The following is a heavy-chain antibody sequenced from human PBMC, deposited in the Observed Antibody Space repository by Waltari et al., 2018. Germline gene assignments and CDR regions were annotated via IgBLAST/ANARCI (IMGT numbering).Heavy chain of an antibody. V-gene: IGHV4-59*08. D-gene: IGHD6-19*01. CDR3: ALWESGWRTFRF. J-gene: IGHJ4*03. CDR1: GVCVSSYF. Sequence: QLQLQESGPGLVKSSETLSLTCTVSGVCVSSYFWNWIRQAPGKGPEWIGYIRHTGDTKQNPSLKSRVTMSVDTSRNDFSLRLSSVTAADTAVYYCALWESGWRTFRFWGQGTLGTVSS. CDR2: IRHTGDT.